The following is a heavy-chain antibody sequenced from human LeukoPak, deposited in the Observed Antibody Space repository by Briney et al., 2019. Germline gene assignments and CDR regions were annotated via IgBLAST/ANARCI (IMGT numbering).Heavy chain of an antibody. CDR1: GGSFSGYY. D-gene: IGHD6-13*01. CDR3: ASGPGIAAAGTWYDP. CDR2: INHSGST. J-gene: IGHJ5*02. V-gene: IGHV4-34*01. Sequence: SETLSLTCAVYGGSFSGYYWSWIRQPPGKGLEWIGEINHSGSTSYNPSLKSRVTISVDTSKNQFSLKLSSVTAADTAVYYCASGPGIAAAGTWYDPWGQGTLVTVSS.